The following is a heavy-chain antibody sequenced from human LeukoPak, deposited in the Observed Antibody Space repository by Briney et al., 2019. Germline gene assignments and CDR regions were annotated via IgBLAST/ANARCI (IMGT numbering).Heavy chain of an antibody. D-gene: IGHD3-10*01. Sequence: SETLSLTCTVSGGSVSNYYWSWIRQSPGKGLEWIGYISHSGSVNYNPSLKSRVTMSVDTSMNQFSLKLSSVTAADTAVYYCARVKGREGSTVIIDYWGQGTLVTVSS. CDR2: ISHSGSV. CDR1: GGSVSNYY. CDR3: ARVKGREGSTVIIDY. J-gene: IGHJ4*02. V-gene: IGHV4-59*02.